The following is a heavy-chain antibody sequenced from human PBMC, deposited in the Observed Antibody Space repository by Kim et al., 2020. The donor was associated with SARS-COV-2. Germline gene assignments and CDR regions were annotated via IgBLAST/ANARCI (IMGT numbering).Heavy chain of an antibody. Sequence: GGSLRLSCAASGFTFSSYAMSWVRQAPGKGLEWVSAISGSGGSTYYADSVKGRFTISRDNSKNTLYLQMNSLRAEDTAVYYCAKDLGINYDYVWGSYREGLDYWGQGTLVTVSS. CDR2: ISGSGGST. CDR3: AKDLGINYDYVWGSYREGLDY. J-gene: IGHJ4*02. V-gene: IGHV3-23*01. D-gene: IGHD3-16*02. CDR1: GFTFSSYA.